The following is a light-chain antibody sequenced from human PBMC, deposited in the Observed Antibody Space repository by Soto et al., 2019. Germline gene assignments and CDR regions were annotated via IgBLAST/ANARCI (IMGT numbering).Light chain of an antibody. J-gene: IGLJ2*01. CDR2: EDS. Sequence: SYDLTQPPSVSVAPGQTAAITCGGDNIGAKSVHWYQQRPGQAPVLVVYEDSDRPSGIPERFSGSNSGNAATLTIRRVEAGDEADYYCQVWNVHRDHPGVVFGGGTKLTV. V-gene: IGLV3-21*02. CDR1: NIGAKS. CDR3: QVWNVHRDHPGVV.